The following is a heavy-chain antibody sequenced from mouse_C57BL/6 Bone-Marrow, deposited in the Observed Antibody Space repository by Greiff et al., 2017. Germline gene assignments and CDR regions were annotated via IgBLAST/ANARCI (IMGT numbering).Heavy chain of an antibody. J-gene: IGHJ3*01. Sequence: QVQLQQSGAELVMPGASVKLSCKASGYTFTSYWMHWVKQRPGQGLEWIGEIDPSDSYTNYNQKFKGKSTLTVDTSSNTAYMQLSSLTSEDSAVYYGASDCSSYDRFAYWGQGTPVTVSA. CDR2: IDPSDSYT. V-gene: IGHV1-69*01. CDR3: ASDCSSYDRFAY. D-gene: IGHD1-1*01. CDR1: GYTFTSYW.